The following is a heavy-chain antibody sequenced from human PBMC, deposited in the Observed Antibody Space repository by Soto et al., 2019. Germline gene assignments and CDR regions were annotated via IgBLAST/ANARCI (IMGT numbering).Heavy chain of an antibody. Sequence: GGSLRLSCAASGFSFGDYDMHWVRQASGRRLEWVSSIDGDDDTDYSDSVRGRFLISRENARNSLYLQMTSLKVGDTAVYYCVRGEMRSSSGHSWFDPWAREPWSPSPQ. CDR3: VRGEMRSSSGHSWFDP. CDR1: GFSFGDYD. J-gene: IGHJ5*02. V-gene: IGHV3-13*01. CDR2: IDGDDDT. D-gene: IGHD6-6*01.